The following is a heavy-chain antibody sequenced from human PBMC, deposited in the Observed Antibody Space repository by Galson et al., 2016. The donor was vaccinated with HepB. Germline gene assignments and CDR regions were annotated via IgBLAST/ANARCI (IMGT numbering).Heavy chain of an antibody. V-gene: IGHV3-23*01. Sequence: SLRLSCAASGFAFSAYGMTWVRQAPRKGLEWVAAISTSGGSTDYAASVRGRFTISRDNSKNMLYLQMNSLRAEDSALYYCAKGTTRLGDNWGQGILVTVSS. J-gene: IGHJ4*02. CDR1: GFAFSAYG. CDR3: AKGTTRLGDN. CDR2: ISTSGGST. D-gene: IGHD4-11*01.